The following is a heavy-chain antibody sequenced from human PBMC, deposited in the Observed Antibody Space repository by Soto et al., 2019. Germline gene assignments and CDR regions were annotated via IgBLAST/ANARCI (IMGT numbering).Heavy chain of an antibody. CDR3: AREGNWNYPHYYYYYGMDV. J-gene: IGHJ6*02. V-gene: IGHV1-69*13. D-gene: IGHD1-7*01. CDR1: GGTFSSCA. CDR2: IIPIFGTA. Sequence: GASVKVSCKASGGTFSSCAISWVRQAPGQGLEWMGGIIPIFGTANYAQKFQGRVTITADESTSTAYMELSSLRSEDTAVYYCAREGNWNYPHYYYYYGMDVWGQGTTVTVS.